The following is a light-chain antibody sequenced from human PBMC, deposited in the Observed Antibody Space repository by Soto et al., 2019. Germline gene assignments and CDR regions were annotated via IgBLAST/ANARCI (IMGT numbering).Light chain of an antibody. CDR2: SDN. CDR1: SSDIGSNT. J-gene: IGLJ3*02. CDR3: ASWDDSLNGWV. V-gene: IGLV1-44*01. Sequence: QSVLTQPPSASVTPGQRVAISCSGSSSDIGSNTVNWYQHLPGTAPQLLMYSDNQRPSGVPDRFSGSKSGTSASLAISGLQSEDEGDYYCASWDDSLNGWVFCGGTKLTVL.